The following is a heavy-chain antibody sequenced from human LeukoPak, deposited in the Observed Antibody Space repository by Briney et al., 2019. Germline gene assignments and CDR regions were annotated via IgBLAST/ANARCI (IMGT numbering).Heavy chain of an antibody. CDR3: ARDSGSGYYYVG. Sequence: GGSLRLSCAASGFTFSSYDMHWVRQAPGKGLEWVAVIWYDGSNKYYADSVKGRFTISRDNSKNTLYLQMNSLRAEDTAVYYCARDSGSGYYYVGWGQGTLVTVSS. V-gene: IGHV3-33*01. CDR1: GFTFSSYD. J-gene: IGHJ4*02. CDR2: IWYDGSNK. D-gene: IGHD3-22*01.